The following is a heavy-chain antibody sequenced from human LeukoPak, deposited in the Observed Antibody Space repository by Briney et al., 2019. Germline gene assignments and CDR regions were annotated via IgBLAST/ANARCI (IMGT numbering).Heavy chain of an antibody. D-gene: IGHD3-10*01. CDR1: GFTFNHYG. CDR2: IRFEGNEK. CDR3: AKPLMRDRWFGES. Sequence: GGSLRLSCAASGFTFNHYGMHWVRQAPGKGLEWVAFIRFEGNEKFYADSVKGRFTISRDNSKNTLYLGMNSLRAEDTAVYYCAKPLMRDRWFGESWGQGTLVTVSS. J-gene: IGHJ5*02. V-gene: IGHV3-30*02.